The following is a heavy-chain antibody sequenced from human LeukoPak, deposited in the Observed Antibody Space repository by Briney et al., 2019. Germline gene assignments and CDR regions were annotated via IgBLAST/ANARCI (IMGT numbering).Heavy chain of an antibody. Sequence: SETLSLPCTVSGGSISSYYWSSIRQPPGKGLEWIGYIYYSGSTNYNPSLKSRVTISVDTSKNQFSLKLSSVTAADTAVYYCARGDYTDEYYFDYWGQGTLVTVSS. J-gene: IGHJ4*02. CDR3: ARGDYTDEYYFDY. CDR1: GGSISSYY. D-gene: IGHD4-11*01. V-gene: IGHV4-59*01. CDR2: IYYSGST.